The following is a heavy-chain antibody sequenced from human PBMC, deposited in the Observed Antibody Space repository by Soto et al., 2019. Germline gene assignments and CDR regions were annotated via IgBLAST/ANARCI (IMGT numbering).Heavy chain of an antibody. V-gene: IGHV3-23*01. CDR1: GFTFSSYA. D-gene: IGHD2-15*01. CDR2: ISGSGGST. J-gene: IGHJ5*02. CDR3: ARDCSGGSFLDGPRFDP. Sequence: GGSLRLSCAASGFTFSSYAMSWVRQAPGKGLEWVSAISGSGGSTYYADSVKGRFTISRDNSKNTLYLQMNSLRAEDTAVYYCARDCSGGSFLDGPRFDPWGQGTLVTVSS.